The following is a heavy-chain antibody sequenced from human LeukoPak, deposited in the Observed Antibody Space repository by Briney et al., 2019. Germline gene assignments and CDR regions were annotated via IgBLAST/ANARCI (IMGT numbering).Heavy chain of an antibody. CDR3: AKGLKDSGSDHGLDY. V-gene: IGHV4-30-4*08. Sequence: SETLSLTCTVSGGSISSGDYYWSWIRQPPGKGLEWIGYIYYSGSTYYNPSLKSRVTISVDTSKNQFSLKLSSVTAADTAVYYCAKGLKDSGSDHGLDYWGQGSLVTVSS. D-gene: IGHD5-12*01. CDR1: GGSISSGDYY. CDR2: IYYSGST. J-gene: IGHJ4*02.